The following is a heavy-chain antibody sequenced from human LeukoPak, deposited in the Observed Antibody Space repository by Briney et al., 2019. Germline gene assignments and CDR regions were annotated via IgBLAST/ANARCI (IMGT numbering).Heavy chain of an antibody. V-gene: IGHV3-23*01. D-gene: IGHD2-15*01. J-gene: IGHJ6*02. CDR2: ISGTSGGT. CDR1: GFTFSNYA. Sequence: PGGSLRLSCAASGFTFSNYAMTWVRQPPGKGLEWVSAISGTSGGTYYADSVKGRFTISRDNSKNTLYLQMNSLRAEDTALYYCAKRGYCSSSSCQFYYYYGLDVWGLGTTVTVSS. CDR3: AKRGYCSSSSCQFYYYYGLDV.